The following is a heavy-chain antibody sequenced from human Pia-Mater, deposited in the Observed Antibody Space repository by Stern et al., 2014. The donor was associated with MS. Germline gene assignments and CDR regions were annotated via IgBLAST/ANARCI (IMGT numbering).Heavy chain of an antibody. D-gene: IGHD4-17*01. J-gene: IGHJ4*02. CDR2: IYYSGRN. Sequence: QVKLQESGPGLVKPSETLSLTCTVSGDSINSGDFHWSWVRQSPGKGLEWIGYIYYSGRNYNNPSLKSRVTMSIDTSTNQFSLNLTSVTAADTALYYCARMKTGLRENRGFDFLGQGTQVTVSS. CDR3: ARMKTGLRENRGFDF. V-gene: IGHV4-30-4*01. CDR1: GDSINSGDFH.